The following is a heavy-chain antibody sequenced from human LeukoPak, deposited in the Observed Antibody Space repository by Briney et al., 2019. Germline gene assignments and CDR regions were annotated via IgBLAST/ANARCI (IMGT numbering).Heavy chain of an antibody. J-gene: IGHJ3*02. CDR3: AKGREYQLLPDAFDI. CDR1: GFTFDDYA. V-gene: IGHV3-9*03. Sequence: SLRLSCAASGFTFDDYAMHWVRQAPGKGLEWVSGISWNSGSIGYADSVKGRFTISRDNAKSSLYLQMNSLRAEDMALYYCAKGREYQLLPDAFDIWGQGTMVTVSS. CDR2: ISWNSGSI. D-gene: IGHD2-2*01.